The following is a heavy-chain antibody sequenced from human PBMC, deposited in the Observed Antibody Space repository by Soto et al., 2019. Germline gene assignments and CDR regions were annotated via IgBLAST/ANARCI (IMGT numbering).Heavy chain of an antibody. CDR3: ARDAYGMDV. J-gene: IGHJ6*02. Sequence: SETLSLTCTVSGGSISSYYWSWIRQPPGKGLEWIGYIYYSGSTNYNPSLKSRVTISVDTSKNQFSLKLSSVTAADTAVYYCARDAYGMDVWGQGTTVTVSS. CDR1: GGSISSYY. V-gene: IGHV4-59*01. CDR2: IYYSGST.